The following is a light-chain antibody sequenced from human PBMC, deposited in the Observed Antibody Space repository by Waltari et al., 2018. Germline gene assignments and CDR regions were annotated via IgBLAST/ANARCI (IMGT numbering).Light chain of an antibody. CDR1: SSDVGGYSF. J-gene: IGLJ3*02. CDR2: DVS. CDR3: STYTTSSALL. V-gene: IGLV2-14*03. Sequence: QSALTQPASVSGSPGQSITISCTGTSSDVGGYSFVPWYQQHPGKAPKLMIYDVSKRPSGISNRSSGSKSGNTASLTISGLQTEDEADYFCSTYTTSSALLFGGGTRLTVL.